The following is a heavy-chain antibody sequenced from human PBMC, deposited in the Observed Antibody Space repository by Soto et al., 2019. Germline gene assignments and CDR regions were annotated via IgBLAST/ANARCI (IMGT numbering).Heavy chain of an antibody. CDR1: GFSVSSNY. J-gene: IGHJ4*02. D-gene: IGHD2-15*01. CDR3: ARERVVAASD. V-gene: IGHV3-66*01. Sequence: EVQLVESGGGLVQPGGSLRLSCAASGFSVSSNYMSWVRRAPGKGLEWVSVIYSGGSTNYADSAKGRFTISRDNSKTTLYLQMNSLRAEDTAVYYCARERVVAASDLGQGTLVNVSS. CDR2: IYSGGST.